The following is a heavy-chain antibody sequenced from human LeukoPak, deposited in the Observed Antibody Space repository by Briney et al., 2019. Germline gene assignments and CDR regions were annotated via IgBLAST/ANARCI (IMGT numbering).Heavy chain of an antibody. V-gene: IGHV4-38-2*02. CDR1: GYSISSGYY. Sequence: SETLSLTCTVSGYSISSGYYWGWIRQPPGKGLEWIGSIYHSGSTYYNPSLKSRVTISVDTSKNQFSLKLSSVTAADTAVHYCARGRDGYNFGYSRFGTLDYWGQGTLVTVSS. J-gene: IGHJ4*02. CDR3: ARGRDGYNFGYSRFGTLDY. D-gene: IGHD5-24*01. CDR2: IYHSGST.